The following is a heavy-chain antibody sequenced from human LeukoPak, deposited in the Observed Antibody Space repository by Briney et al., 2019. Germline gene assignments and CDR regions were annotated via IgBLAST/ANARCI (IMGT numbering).Heavy chain of an antibody. D-gene: IGHD3-10*01. CDR3: ARAGTHYLQYYMDV. Sequence: PGGSLRLSCEASGFTFSSYWMSWVRQAPGKGLEWVANIKKDESETYYVDSVKGRFTISRDNAKNSLYLQMNSLRAEDTAVYYRARAGTHYLQYYMDVWGKGTTITVSS. V-gene: IGHV3-7*01. CDR1: GFTFSSYW. CDR2: IKKDESET. J-gene: IGHJ6*03.